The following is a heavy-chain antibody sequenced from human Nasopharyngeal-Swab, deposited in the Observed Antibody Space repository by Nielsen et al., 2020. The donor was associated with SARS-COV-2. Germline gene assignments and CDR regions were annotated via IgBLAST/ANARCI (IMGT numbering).Heavy chain of an antibody. CDR3: AKSVAAAGPDYYYGMDV. J-gene: IGHJ6*02. D-gene: IGHD6-13*01. V-gene: IGHV3-23*01. Sequence: WIRQPPGKGLEWVSYISSSGSTIYYADSVKGRFTISRDNSKNTLYLQMNSLRAEDTAVYYCAKSVAAAGPDYYYGMDVWGQGTTVTVSS. CDR2: ISSSGSTI.